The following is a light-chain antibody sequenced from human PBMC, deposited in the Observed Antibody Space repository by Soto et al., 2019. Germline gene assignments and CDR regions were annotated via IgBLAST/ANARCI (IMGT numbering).Light chain of an antibody. CDR3: QQYDGWPLT. CDR1: QSVSSN. V-gene: IGKV3-15*01. CDR2: GAS. Sequence: EIVMTQSPATLSVSPGERATLSCRASQSVSSNLAWYQQTPGQPPRLLIYGASTRASGIPARFSGSGSGTEFTLTISSLQSEDVAVYYCQQYDGWPLTFGGGTKMEIK. J-gene: IGKJ4*01.